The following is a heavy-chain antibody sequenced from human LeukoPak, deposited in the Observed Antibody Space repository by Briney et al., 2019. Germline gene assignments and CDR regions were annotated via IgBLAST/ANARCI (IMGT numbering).Heavy chain of an antibody. Sequence: GGSLRLSCAASGFTFDDYAMHWVRQAPGKGLEWVSGISWNSGSIGYADSVKGRFTISRDNAKNSLYLQMNSLRAEDTALYYCAKAGVYYCGSGSTNYMDVWGKGTTVTISS. CDR3: AKAGVYYCGSGSTNYMDV. CDR1: GFTFDDYA. D-gene: IGHD3-10*01. CDR2: ISWNSGSI. V-gene: IGHV3-9*01. J-gene: IGHJ6*03.